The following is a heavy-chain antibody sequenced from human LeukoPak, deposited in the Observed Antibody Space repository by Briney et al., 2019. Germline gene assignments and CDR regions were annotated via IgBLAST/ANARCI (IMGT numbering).Heavy chain of an antibody. J-gene: IGHJ4*02. D-gene: IGHD3-10*01. CDR1: RFTFSSYG. CDR2: IQYDGSNE. V-gene: IGHV3-30*02. Sequence: GGSLRLSCAASRFTFSSYGMHWVRQAPGKGLEWVAYIQYDGSNEQYADSVKGRFSISRDNSKNTLYLQMNSLRAEDTAVYYCAKGMVRGVILKGFDYWGQGTLVTVSS. CDR3: AKGMVRGVILKGFDY.